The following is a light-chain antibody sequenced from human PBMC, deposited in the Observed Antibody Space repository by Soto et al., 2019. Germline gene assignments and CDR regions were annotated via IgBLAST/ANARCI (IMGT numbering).Light chain of an antibody. J-gene: IGKJ5*01. CDR2: GAS. CDR3: QQYYNWPLT. V-gene: IGKV3-15*01. Sequence: DIVMTQSPATLSVSPGERATLSCRASQSISSNLAWYQQKPGQAPRLLIDGASTRATGISARFSGSGSGTEFTLTISSLQSEDLAVYYCQQYYNWPLTFGQGTRLEIK. CDR1: QSISSN.